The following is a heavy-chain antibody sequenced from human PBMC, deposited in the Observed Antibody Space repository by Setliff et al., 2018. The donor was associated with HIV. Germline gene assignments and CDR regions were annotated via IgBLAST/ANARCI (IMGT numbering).Heavy chain of an antibody. CDR2: IYKSGTT. D-gene: IGHD5-18*01. J-gene: IGHJ4*02. CDR3: GRLSETAMASFDS. V-gene: IGHV4-61*01. Sequence: SETLSLTCSVSGGSVSSTSNYWSWIRQSPGKGLEWIGYIYKSGTTNYSSSLKSRVTISADPSKNQFSLKLTSVTAADTAVYYCGRLSETAMASFDSWGQGTLVTVSS. CDR1: GGSVSSTSNY.